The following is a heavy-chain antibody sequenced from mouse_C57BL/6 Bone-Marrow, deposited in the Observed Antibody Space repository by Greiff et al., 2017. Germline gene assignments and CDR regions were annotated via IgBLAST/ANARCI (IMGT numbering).Heavy chain of an antibody. CDR3: ARKAYSNYGFAY. CDR2: INPNNGGT. Sequence: VQLQQSGPELVKPGASVKMSCKASGYTFTDYNMHWVKQSHGKSLVWIGYINPNNGGTSYNQKFKGKATLTVNKSSSTAYMELRSLTSEDSAVYYCARKAYSNYGFAYWGQGTLVTVSA. D-gene: IGHD2-5*01. J-gene: IGHJ3*01. CDR1: GYTFTDYN. V-gene: IGHV1-22*01.